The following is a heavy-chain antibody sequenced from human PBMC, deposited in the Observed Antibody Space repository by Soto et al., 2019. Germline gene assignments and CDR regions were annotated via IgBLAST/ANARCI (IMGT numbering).Heavy chain of an antibody. J-gene: IGHJ4*02. CDR3: ALDCTLYNCCAYYYLY. CDR1: GGTFSRYS. CDR2: IIPMFGTT. V-gene: IGHV1-69*13. Sequence: SVKVSCKASGGTFSRYSISWVRQAPGQGLEWMGGIIPMFGTTNYAQKVKGRVTITADESTSTAYMELSSLRSEDTAMYYCALDCTLYNCCAYYYLYWGQVTLVT. D-gene: IGHD3-22*01.